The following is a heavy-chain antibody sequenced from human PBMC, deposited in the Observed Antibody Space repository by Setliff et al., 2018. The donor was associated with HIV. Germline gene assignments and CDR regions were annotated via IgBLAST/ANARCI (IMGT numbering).Heavy chain of an antibody. CDR1: RFTFNDYW. CDR3: AKTREINNFWSGIDY. CDR2: ISGSGGSA. D-gene: IGHD3-3*01. Sequence: GGSLRLSCVASRFTFNDYWMSWVRQAPGKGLEWVSAISGSGGSAYYADSVKGRFTISRDNSKNTLYLQMNSLRAEDTAVYYCAKTREINNFWSGIDYWGQGTLVTVSS. V-gene: IGHV3-23*01. J-gene: IGHJ4*02.